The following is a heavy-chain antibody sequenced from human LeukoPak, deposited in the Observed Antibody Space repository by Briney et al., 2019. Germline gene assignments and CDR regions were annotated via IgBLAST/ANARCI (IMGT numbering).Heavy chain of an antibody. J-gene: IGHJ4*02. CDR1: GGSFSGHY. V-gene: IGHV4-34*01. Sequence: PSETLSLTCAVYGGSFSGHYWSWIRQPPGKGLEWIGEINHSGSTNYNPSLKSRVTISVDTSKNQFSLKLSSVTAADTAVYYCARVSSSSWRFLDYWGQGTLVTVSS. D-gene: IGHD6-13*01. CDR3: ARVSSSSWRFLDY. CDR2: INHSGST.